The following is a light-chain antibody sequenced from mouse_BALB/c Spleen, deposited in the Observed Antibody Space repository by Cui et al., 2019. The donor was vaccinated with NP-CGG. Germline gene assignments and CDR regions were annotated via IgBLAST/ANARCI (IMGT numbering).Light chain of an antibody. CDR1: TGAVTTSNY. CDR2: GTN. Sequence: HAFLSPEAAFTTSPGETVTLTCRSSTGAVTTSNYANWVQEKPDHLFTGLIGGTNNRAPGVPARFSSSLIGDKAALTITGAQTEDEAIYFCALWYSNHWVFGGGTKLTVL. V-gene: IGLV1*01. CDR3: ALWYSNHWV. J-gene: IGLJ1*01.